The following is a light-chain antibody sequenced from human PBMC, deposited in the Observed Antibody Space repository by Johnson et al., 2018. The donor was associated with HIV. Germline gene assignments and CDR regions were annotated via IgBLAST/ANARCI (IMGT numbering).Light chain of an antibody. CDR1: SCDIGNNY. CDR3: GTWNTRLSVGHV. Sequence: SVLTQPPSVSAAPGQKVTISWSGSSCDIGNNYVSWHQQFPGTAPKFLIKDNNKRPSGIPDRISGSKSGTSATLGITGLQTGDEADYYCGTWNTRLSVGHVFGTGTKVTVL. V-gene: IGLV1-51*01. J-gene: IGLJ1*01. CDR2: DNN.